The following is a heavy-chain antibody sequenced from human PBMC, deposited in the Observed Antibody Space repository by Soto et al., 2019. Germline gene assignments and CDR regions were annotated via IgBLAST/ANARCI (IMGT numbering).Heavy chain of an antibody. Sequence: WASVKVSCKASGYTFSNYGINWVRQAPGQGLEWMGWISPFTGDTHYTQSLQGRVTMTTDTSTSTAYMELRSLRSADTAVYYCAKSGPVTGPFDSWGQGTLVTVSS. D-gene: IGHD6-19*01. J-gene: IGHJ4*02. V-gene: IGHV1-18*04. CDR1: GYTFSNYG. CDR3: AKSGPVTGPFDS. CDR2: ISPFTGDT.